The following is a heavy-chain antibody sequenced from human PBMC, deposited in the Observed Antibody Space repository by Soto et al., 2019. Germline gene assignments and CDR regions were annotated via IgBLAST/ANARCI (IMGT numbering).Heavy chain of an antibody. Sequence: GGSLRLSCAASGFTFDTYWMNWVRQAPGKGLEWVSAISGSGGSTYYADSVKGRFTISRDNSKNTLYLQMNSLRAEDTAVYYCAKVGLAARPDYYYYYGMDVWGQGTTVTVSS. V-gene: IGHV3-23*01. D-gene: IGHD6-6*01. CDR3: AKVGLAARPDYYYYYGMDV. J-gene: IGHJ6*02. CDR1: GFTFDTYW. CDR2: ISGSGGST.